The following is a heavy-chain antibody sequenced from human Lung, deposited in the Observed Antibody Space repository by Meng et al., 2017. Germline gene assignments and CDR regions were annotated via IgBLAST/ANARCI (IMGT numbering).Heavy chain of an antibody. CDR3: ARGPTTMAHDFDY. CDR2: INHSGST. V-gene: IGHV4-34*01. Sequence: VRQQQWGPGLLKPSSTLSLTCVVSGGSFSDYYWSWIRQPPGKGLEWIGEINHSGSTNYNPSLESRATISVDTSQNNLSLKLSSVTAADSAVYYCARGPTTMAHDFDYWGQGTLVTVSS. D-gene: IGHD4-11*01. CDR1: GGSFSDYY. J-gene: IGHJ4*02.